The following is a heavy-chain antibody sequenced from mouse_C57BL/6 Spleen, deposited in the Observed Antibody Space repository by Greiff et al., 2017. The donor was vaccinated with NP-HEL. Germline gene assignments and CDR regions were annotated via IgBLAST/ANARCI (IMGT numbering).Heavy chain of an antibody. V-gene: IGHV5-9-1*02. Sequence: EVQLVESGEGLVKPGGSLKLSCAASGFTFSSYAMSWVRQTPEKRLEWVAYISSGGDYIYYADTVKGRFTISRDNARNTLYLQMSSLKSEDTAMYYCTRDNYGSSYRYFDVWGTGTTVTVSS. D-gene: IGHD1-1*01. J-gene: IGHJ1*03. CDR2: ISSGGDYI. CDR3: TRDNYGSSYRYFDV. CDR1: GFTFSSYA.